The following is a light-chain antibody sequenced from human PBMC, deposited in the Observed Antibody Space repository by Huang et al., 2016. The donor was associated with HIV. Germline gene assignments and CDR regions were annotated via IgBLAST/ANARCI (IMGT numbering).Light chain of an antibody. CDR3: QQYNNWPPLT. Sequence: DIVMTQSPVTLSVSPGERAALSCRASQSVRSNLAWYHQKPGQGPRLLIYGASTRATGIPARFSGSGSGTDFTLTISSLQSEDFAVYYCQQYNNWPPLTFGGGTKVEI. J-gene: IGKJ4*01. V-gene: IGKV3-15*01. CDR2: GAS. CDR1: QSVRSN.